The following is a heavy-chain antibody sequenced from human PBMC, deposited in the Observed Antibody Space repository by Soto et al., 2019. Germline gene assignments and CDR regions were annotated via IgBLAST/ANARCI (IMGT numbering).Heavy chain of an antibody. D-gene: IGHD4-17*01. Sequence: PGGSLRLSCTASGFTFGDYAMSWFRQAPGKGLEWVGFIRSKAYGGTTEYAASVKGRFTISRDDSKSIAYLQMNSLKTEDTAVYYCTRFAHYGDYEAKHEYWGQGTLVTVSS. CDR2: IRSKAYGGTT. CDR1: GFTFGDYA. V-gene: IGHV3-49*03. CDR3: TRFAHYGDYEAKHEY. J-gene: IGHJ4*02.